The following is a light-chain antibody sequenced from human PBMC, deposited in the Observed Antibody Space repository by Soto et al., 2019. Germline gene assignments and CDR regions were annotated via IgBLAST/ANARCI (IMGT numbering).Light chain of an antibody. CDR2: GAS. CDR3: QQYNNWPREFT. CDR1: QSVSSN. Sequence: EIVMTQSPATLSVSPGERATLSCRARQSVSSNLAWYQQNPGQAPRLLIYGASTRAPGIPARFSGSGSGTELALTISSLHSKDFAVYYWQQYNNWPREFTFGQRTKLEIK. V-gene: IGKV3-15*01. J-gene: IGKJ2*01.